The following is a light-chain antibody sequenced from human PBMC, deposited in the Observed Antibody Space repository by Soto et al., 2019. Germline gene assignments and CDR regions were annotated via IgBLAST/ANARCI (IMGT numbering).Light chain of an antibody. CDR1: QSVSSSY. J-gene: IGKJ3*01. CDR2: GAS. CDR3: QQYCSSPLFT. Sequence: EIVLTQSPGTLFLSPGERATLSCRASQSVSSSYLAWYQQKPGQAPRLLIYGASSRATGIPHRFSGSGSGTTFTLTISRLQPEDFAVYYCQQYCSSPLFTFGPGTKVDIK. V-gene: IGKV3-20*01.